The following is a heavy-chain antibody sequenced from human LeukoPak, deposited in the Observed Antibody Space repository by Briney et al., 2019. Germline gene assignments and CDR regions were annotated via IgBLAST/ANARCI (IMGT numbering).Heavy chain of an antibody. CDR3: AREDSYGYEGYFDY. V-gene: IGHV1-18*01. CDR2: ISAYNGNT. D-gene: IGHD5-18*01. CDR1: GYTFTSYG. Sequence: ASVKVSCKASGYTFTSYGISWVRQAPGQGLEWMGWISAYNGNTDYAQKLQGRVTMTTDTSTSSAYMELRSLRSDDTAVYYCAREDSYGYEGYFDYWGQGTLVTVSS. J-gene: IGHJ4*02.